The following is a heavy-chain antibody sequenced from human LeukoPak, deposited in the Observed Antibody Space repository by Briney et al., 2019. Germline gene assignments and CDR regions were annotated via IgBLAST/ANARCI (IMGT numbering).Heavy chain of an antibody. CDR2: ISGSGDTT. D-gene: IGHD3-16*01. CDR1: GFTFSSYA. J-gene: IGHJ4*02. Sequence: QPGGSLRLSCAASGFTFSSYAMSWVRQAPGKGLEWVSSISGSGDTTYYTDSVRGRFTISRDNSKNTLYLQMDSLRAEDTAVYYCAKVTWPQFDYWGQGTLVTVSS. CDR3: AKVTWPQFDY. V-gene: IGHV3-23*01.